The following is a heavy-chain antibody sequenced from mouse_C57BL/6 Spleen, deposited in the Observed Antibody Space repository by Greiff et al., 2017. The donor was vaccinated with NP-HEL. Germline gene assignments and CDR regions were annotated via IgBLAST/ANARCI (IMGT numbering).Heavy chain of an antibody. CDR3: AREEDSSGPYYFDY. J-gene: IGHJ2*01. Sequence: EVQGVESGGGLVKPGGSLKLSCAASGFTFSSYAMSWVRQTPEKRLEWVATISDGGSYTYYPDNVKGRFTISSNNAKNNLYLQMSHLKSEDTAMYYCAREEDSSGPYYFDYWGQGTTLTVSS. CDR2: ISDGGSYT. CDR1: GFTFSSYA. D-gene: IGHD3-2*02. V-gene: IGHV5-4*01.